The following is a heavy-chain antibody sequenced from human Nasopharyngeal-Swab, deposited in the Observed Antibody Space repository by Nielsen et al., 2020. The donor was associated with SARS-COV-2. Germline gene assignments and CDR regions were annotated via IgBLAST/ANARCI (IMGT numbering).Heavy chain of an antibody. D-gene: IGHD3-3*01. CDR2: ISYDGSTT. CDR1: GFSFSNYA. Sequence: GRSLRLSCAASGFSFSNYAMYWVRQAPGKGLEWVASISYDGSTTYYADSVKGRLTISRDNSKTTLFLQMTSLRSEDTAVYYCARAGALDTTIEHWGQGNLVTVSS. CDR3: ARAGALDTTIEH. V-gene: IGHV3-30*04. J-gene: IGHJ1*01.